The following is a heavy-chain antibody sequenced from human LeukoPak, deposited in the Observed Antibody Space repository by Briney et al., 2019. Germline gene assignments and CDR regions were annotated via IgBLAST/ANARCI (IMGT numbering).Heavy chain of an antibody. CDR2: IIPIFGTA. V-gene: IGHV1-69*05. D-gene: IGHD5-18*01. CDR3: ARGGKVQLWSPGYYYYMDV. CDR1: GGTFSSYA. J-gene: IGHJ6*03. Sequence: SVKVSCKASGGTFSSYAISWVRQAPGQGLEWMGGIIPIFGTANYAQKFQGRVTITTDESTSTAYMGLSSLRSEDTAVYYCARGGKVQLWSPGYYYYMDVWGEGTTVTVSS.